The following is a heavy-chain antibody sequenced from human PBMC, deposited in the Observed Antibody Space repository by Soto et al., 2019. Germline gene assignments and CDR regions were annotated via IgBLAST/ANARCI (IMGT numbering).Heavy chain of an antibody. J-gene: IGHJ6*02. D-gene: IGHD6-13*01. V-gene: IGHV3-23*01. CDR3: AKDQLTAGGDYYYYYGMDV. CDR1: GITFSSFA. CDR2: ISGGGGGS. Sequence: EVVLLESGGGLVQPGGSLRLSCEAPGITFSSFAMSWVRQTPGKGLEWLSGISGGGGGSYYADSVKGRFTISRDNSKNTLYLQMNSLRVEDTALYYCAKDQLTAGGDYYYYYGMDVWGRGTAVTVSS.